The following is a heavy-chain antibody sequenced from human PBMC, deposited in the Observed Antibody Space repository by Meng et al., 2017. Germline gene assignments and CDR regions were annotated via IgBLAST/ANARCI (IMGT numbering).Heavy chain of an antibody. D-gene: IGHD4-23*01. CDR1: GFTFSSYG. J-gene: IGHJ4*02. V-gene: IGHV3-33*01. CDR3: ARDCRWFDY. CDR2: IWYDGSNK. Sequence: GGSLRLSCAASGFTFSSYGMHWVRQAPGKGLEGVAVIWYDGSNKYYADSVKGRFTISRDNSKNTLYLQMNSLRAEDTAVYYCARDCRWFDYWGQGTLVTVSS.